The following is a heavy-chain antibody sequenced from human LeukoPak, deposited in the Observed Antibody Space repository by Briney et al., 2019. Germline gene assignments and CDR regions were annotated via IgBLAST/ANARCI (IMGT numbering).Heavy chain of an antibody. V-gene: IGHV3-30*18. CDR3: AKEVGTFTLDY. CDR2: ISYDGSDK. D-gene: IGHD1-26*01. Sequence: PGGTLRLFCAASGFLFSTHVMHWVRQARGKELEGVTVISYDGSDKYYADSVKGRFTISRDNSRNTLYLQMNSLRVEDTAVYYCAKEVGTFTLDYWGQGTLVTVSS. J-gene: IGHJ4*02. CDR1: GFLFSTHV.